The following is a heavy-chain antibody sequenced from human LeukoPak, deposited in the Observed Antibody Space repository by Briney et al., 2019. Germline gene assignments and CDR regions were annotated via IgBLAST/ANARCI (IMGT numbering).Heavy chain of an antibody. D-gene: IGHD6-19*01. CDR3: ANQPGLYNNGWSTTYHFFGLDV. V-gene: IGHV4-34*01. J-gene: IGHJ6*02. CDR2: INHSGST. Sequence: PSETLSLTCAVYGGSFSGYYWSWIRQPPGKGLEWIGEINHSGSTNYNPSLKSRVTISVDTSKNQFSLKLSSVTAADTAIYYCANQPGLYNNGWSTTYHFFGLDVWGQGTTVIVSS. CDR1: GGSFSGYY.